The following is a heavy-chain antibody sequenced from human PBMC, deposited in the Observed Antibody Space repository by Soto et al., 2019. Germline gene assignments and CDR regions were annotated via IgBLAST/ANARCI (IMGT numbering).Heavy chain of an antibody. D-gene: IGHD3-22*01. J-gene: IGHJ4*02. CDR1: GFTFSSYA. CDR2: ISGSGGST. Sequence: GGSLRLSCAASGFTFSSYAMSWVRQAPGKGLEWVSVISGSGGSTYYADSVKGRFTISRDNSKNTLYVQMNSLRAEDTAVYYCAKAISGYYAPLDYWGQGTRVTVSS. CDR3: AKAISGYYAPLDY. V-gene: IGHV3-23*01.